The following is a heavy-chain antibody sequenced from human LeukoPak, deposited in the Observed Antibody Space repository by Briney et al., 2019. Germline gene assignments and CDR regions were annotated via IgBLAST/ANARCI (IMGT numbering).Heavy chain of an antibody. V-gene: IGHV3-66*02. D-gene: IGHD1-26*01. CDR3: ASRLGATGHYFDY. CDR2: IYSGGST. CDR1: GFTFSSNY. Sequence: GGSLRLSCAASGFTFSSNYMSWVRQAPGKGLEWVSVIYSGGSTYYADSVKGRFTISRDNSKNTLYLQMNSLRAEDTAVYYCASRLGATGHYFDYWGQGTLVTVSS. J-gene: IGHJ4*02.